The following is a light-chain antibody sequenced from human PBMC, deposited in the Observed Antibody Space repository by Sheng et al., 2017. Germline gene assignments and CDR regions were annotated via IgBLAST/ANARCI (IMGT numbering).Light chain of an antibody. V-gene: IGKV3D-15*03. J-gene: IGKJ1*01. Sequence: EIVMTQSPATLSVSPGERATLSCRASQSVSSYLAWYQQKPGQAPRLLIYGASVRATGTPARFSGSGSGTEFTLTVSVLQSEDFAVYYCQQYDAWPRTFGQGTKVEIE. CDR2: GAS. CDR1: QSVSSY. CDR3: QQYDAWPRT.